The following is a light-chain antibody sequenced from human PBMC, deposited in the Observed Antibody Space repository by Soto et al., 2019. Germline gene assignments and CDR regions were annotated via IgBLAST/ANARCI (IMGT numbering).Light chain of an antibody. CDR3: QQTYRFPLT. CDR2: VAS. CDR1: QSVSSW. Sequence: DIQLTQSPSTLSASVGDRVTITCRASQSVSSWLAWYQQKPGKAPNLLIYVASYLHSGVPPRFSGSGSGTDFTLTITNVQPEDSATYFCQQTYRFPLTFGGGTKVEI. V-gene: IGKV1-5*01. J-gene: IGKJ4*01.